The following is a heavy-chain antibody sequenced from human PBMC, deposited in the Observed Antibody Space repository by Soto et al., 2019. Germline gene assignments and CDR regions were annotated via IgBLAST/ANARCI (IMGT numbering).Heavy chain of an antibody. CDR3: AKPLGYCTNGVCPFDY. D-gene: IGHD2-8*01. J-gene: IGHJ4*02. Sequence: GGSLRLSCAASGFTFSSYAMSWVRQAPGKGLEWVSAISGSGGSTYYADSVKGRFTISRDNSKNTLYLQMNSLRAEDTAVYYCAKPLGYCTNGVCPFDYWGQRTLVTVSS. CDR1: GFTFSSYA. CDR2: ISGSGGST. V-gene: IGHV3-23*01.